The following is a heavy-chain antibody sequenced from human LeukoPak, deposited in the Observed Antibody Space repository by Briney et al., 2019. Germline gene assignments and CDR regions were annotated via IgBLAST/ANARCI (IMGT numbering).Heavy chain of an antibody. Sequence: PGGSLRLSCAASGFTFSSYAMHWVRQAPGEGLEWVAVISYDGSNKYYTDSVKGRFTISRDNSKNTLYLQMNSLRAEDTAVYYCARDHLGYCSSTSCPAYYYYYYGMDVWGQGTTVTVSS. D-gene: IGHD2-2*01. V-gene: IGHV3-30*04. CDR3: ARDHLGYCSSTSCPAYYYYYYGMDV. J-gene: IGHJ6*02. CDR2: ISYDGSNK. CDR1: GFTFSSYA.